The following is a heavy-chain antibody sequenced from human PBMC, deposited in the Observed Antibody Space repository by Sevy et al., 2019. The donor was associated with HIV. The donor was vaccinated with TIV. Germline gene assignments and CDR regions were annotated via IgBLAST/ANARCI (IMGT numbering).Heavy chain of an antibody. Sequence: GGSLRLSCAASGFTFSSYAMSWVRQAPGKGLEWVSAISDSGGSTYYADSVKGRFTISRDNSKNTLYLQMNSLRAEDTAGYYCAKDPNPYSSSWYDDYWGQGTLVTVSS. D-gene: IGHD6-13*01. J-gene: IGHJ4*02. V-gene: IGHV3-23*01. CDR2: ISDSGGST. CDR1: GFTFSSYA. CDR3: AKDPNPYSSSWYDDY.